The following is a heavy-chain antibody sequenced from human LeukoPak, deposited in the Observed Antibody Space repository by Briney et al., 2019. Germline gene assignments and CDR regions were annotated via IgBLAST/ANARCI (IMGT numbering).Heavy chain of an antibody. D-gene: IGHD3-22*01. CDR1: GGSFSGYY. CDR2: INHSGST. V-gene: IGHV4-34*01. J-gene: IGHJ4*02. CDR3: ARGAHSSGYSHFDY. Sequence: SETLSLTCAVYGGSFSGYYWSWIRQPPGKGLEWIGEINHSGSTNYNPSLKSRVTISVDTSKNQFSPKLSSVTAADTAVYYCARGAHSSGYSHFDYWGQGTLVTVSS.